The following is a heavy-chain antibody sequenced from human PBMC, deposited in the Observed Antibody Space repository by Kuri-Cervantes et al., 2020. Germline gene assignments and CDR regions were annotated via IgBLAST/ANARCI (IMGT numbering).Heavy chain of an antibody. V-gene: IGHV3-30*04. CDR3: AKAQQQLDHFTNFFHY. CDR2: IFFDGSRQ. D-gene: IGHD6-13*01. CDR1: GFTFRSYA. Sequence: GESLKISCAASGFTFRSYALHWVRQAPGKGLEWVASIFFDGSRQYYAGSVKGRFTVSRDNSKNTLYLQMYSLRPDDTAVYYCAKAQQQLDHFTNFFHYWGQGALVTVSS. J-gene: IGHJ4*02.